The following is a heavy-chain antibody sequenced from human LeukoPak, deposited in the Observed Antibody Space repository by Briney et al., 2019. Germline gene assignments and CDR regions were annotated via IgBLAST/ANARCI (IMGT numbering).Heavy chain of an antibody. V-gene: IGHV3-7*01. Sequence: GGSLILSCATSGFTFTRHWMSWVRQAPGRGLEWVANINLDGRESYYVESVKGRFTISRDNAKNSLFLQMNSLRGEDTAVYHCARDDWGPGDHWGQGTLVTVSS. CDR2: INLDGRES. D-gene: IGHD3-9*01. CDR3: ARDDWGPGDH. J-gene: IGHJ4*02. CDR1: GFTFTRHW.